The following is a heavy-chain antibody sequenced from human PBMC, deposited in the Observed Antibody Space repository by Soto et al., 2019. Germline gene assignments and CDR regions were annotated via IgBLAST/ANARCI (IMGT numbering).Heavy chain of an antibody. CDR1: GFTFSSYG. V-gene: IGHV3-30*18. D-gene: IGHD4-17*01. Sequence: QVQLVESGGGVVQPGRSLRLSCAASGFTFSSYGMHWVRQAPGKGLEWVAVISYDGSNKYYADSVKGRFTISRDNSKNTLYLQMNSLRAEDTAVYYCAKDYGDSPPNWFDPWGQGTLVTVSS. CDR3: AKDYGDSPPNWFDP. J-gene: IGHJ5*02. CDR2: ISYDGSNK.